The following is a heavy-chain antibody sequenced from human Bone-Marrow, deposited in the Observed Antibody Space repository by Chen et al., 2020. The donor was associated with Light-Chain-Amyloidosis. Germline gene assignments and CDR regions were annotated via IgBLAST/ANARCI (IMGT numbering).Heavy chain of an antibody. CDR2: IYYSGST. V-gene: IGHV4-59*08. CDR3: ARLGSSWYYYGMDV. J-gene: IGHJ6*02. Sequence: QVQLQESGPGLVKPSETLSLTCTVPGGSISSYYWSWIRQPPGKGLEWIGYIYYSGSTNYNPSLKSRVTISVDTSKNQFSLKLSSVTAADTAVYYCARLGSSWYYYGMDVWGQGTTVTVSS. CDR1: GGSISSYY. D-gene: IGHD6-13*01.